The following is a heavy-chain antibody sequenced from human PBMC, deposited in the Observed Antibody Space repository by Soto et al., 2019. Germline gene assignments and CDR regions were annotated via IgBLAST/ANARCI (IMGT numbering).Heavy chain of an antibody. CDR2: ISYDGSNK. J-gene: IGHJ3*02. CDR1: GFTFSSYA. Sequence: GGSLRLSCAASGFTFSSYAMHWVRQAPGKGLEWVAVISYDGSNKYYADSVKGRFTISRDNSKNTLYLQMNSLRAEDTAVYYCASNSGSSGSAINDALDIWGQGTMVTVSS. D-gene: IGHD1-26*01. V-gene: IGHV3-30-3*01. CDR3: ASNSGSSGSAINDALDI.